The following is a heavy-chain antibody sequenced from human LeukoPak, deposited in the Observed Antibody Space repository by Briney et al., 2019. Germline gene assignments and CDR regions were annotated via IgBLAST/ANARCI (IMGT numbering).Heavy chain of an antibody. V-gene: IGHV4-4*07. D-gene: IGHD6-19*01. Sequence: SETLSLTCTVSGGSISSYYWSWIRQPAGKGLEWIGRIYTSGSTNYNPSLKSRVTMSVDTSKNQFSLKLSSVTAADTAVYYCAREPLIGRQWPVTYDWFDPWGQGTLVTVSS. J-gene: IGHJ5*02. CDR2: IYTSGST. CDR3: AREPLIGRQWPVTYDWFDP. CDR1: GGSISSYY.